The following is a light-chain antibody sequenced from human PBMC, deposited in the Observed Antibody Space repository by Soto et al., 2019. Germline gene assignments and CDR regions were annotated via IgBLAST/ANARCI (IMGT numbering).Light chain of an antibody. Sequence: QSVLTQAASVSGSPGQSITISCTGTNSDIGTYNYVSWYQQHPGKAPKLIIYEVSNRPSGVSNRFSGSKSGNTASLTISGLQAEDEADYYCSSYTTSSPYVFGTGTKVTVL. CDR2: EVS. CDR3: SSYTTSSPYV. V-gene: IGLV2-14*01. CDR1: NSDIGTYNY. J-gene: IGLJ1*01.